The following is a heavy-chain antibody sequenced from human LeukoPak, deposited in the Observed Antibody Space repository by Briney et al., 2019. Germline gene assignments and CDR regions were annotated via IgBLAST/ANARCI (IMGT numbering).Heavy chain of an antibody. V-gene: IGHV3-23*01. CDR3: AKVRAGYYDSSGLIDY. J-gene: IGHJ4*02. CDR2: ISGSGGST. Sequence: PGGSLRLSCAASGFTFSSYGMSWVRQAPGKGLEWVSAISGSGGSTYYADSVKGRFTISRDNSKNTLYLQMNSLRAEDTAVYYCAKVRAGYYDSSGLIDYWGQGTLVTVSS. D-gene: IGHD3-22*01. CDR1: GFTFSSYG.